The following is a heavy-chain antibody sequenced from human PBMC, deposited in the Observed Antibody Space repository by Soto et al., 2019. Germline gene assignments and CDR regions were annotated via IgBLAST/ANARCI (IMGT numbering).Heavy chain of an antibody. V-gene: IGHV4-39*01. D-gene: IGHD3-10*01. CDR3: ARRPRGYFDY. CDR2: INYSGST. J-gene: IGHJ4*02. CDR1: GGSISSSSYY. Sequence: QLQLQESGPGLVKPSETLSLPCTVSGGSISSSSYYWAWIRQPPGLGLEWIGSINYSGSTYYNPSLKSRVTMSVDTSKNQFSLKLTSVTAADTAVYYCARRPRGYFDYWGQGALVTVSS.